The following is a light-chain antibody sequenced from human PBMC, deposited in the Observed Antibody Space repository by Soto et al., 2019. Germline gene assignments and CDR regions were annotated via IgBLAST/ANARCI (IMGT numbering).Light chain of an antibody. CDR2: WAS. V-gene: IGKV1-5*03. CDR3: QQYSAYPHT. J-gene: IGKJ4*01. CDR1: ENIYGY. Sequence: DIQLTQSPSILSASVGDRVTITCRASENIYGYLSWYQQKPGEAPKLLIYWASTLVSGVPSRFTGGESGTEFTLTISDLQPYDLATYFCQQYSAYPHTFGGGTKVDIK.